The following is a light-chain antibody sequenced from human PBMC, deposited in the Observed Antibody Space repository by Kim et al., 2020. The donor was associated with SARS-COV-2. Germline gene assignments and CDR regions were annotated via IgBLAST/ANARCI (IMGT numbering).Light chain of an antibody. V-gene: IGKV1-5*03. Sequence: SAYVGDRFTTTCRASQSISSWLAWYQQKPEKAPKLLIYKASSLESGVPSRFSGSGSGTEFTLTISSLQPDDFATYYCQQYNSYSYTFGQGTKLEI. J-gene: IGKJ2*01. CDR3: QQYNSYSYT. CDR2: KAS. CDR1: QSISSW.